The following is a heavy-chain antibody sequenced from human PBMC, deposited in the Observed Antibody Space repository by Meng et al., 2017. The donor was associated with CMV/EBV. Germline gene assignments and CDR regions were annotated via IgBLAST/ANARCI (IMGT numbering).Heavy chain of an antibody. D-gene: IGHD2-2*01. CDR2: IRYDGSNK. Sequence: GESLKISCAASGFTFSSYGMHWVRQAPGKGLEWVAFIRYDGSNKYYADSVKGRFTISRDNSKTTLYLQMNSLRAEDTAVYYCAKEGWDVVVPAAILYYYYGMDVWGQGTTVTVSS. V-gene: IGHV3-30*02. J-gene: IGHJ6*02. CDR3: AKEGWDVVVPAAILYYYYGMDV. CDR1: GFTFSSYG.